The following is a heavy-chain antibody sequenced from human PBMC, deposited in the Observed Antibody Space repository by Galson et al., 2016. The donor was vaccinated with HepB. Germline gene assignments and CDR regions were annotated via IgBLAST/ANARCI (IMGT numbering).Heavy chain of an antibody. J-gene: IGHJ6*02. D-gene: IGHD1-7*01. CDR1: GYSFTDYY. CDR3: ARSPPLGGGFIGTKFHYYYGMDV. CDR2: IIPNSGGT. V-gene: IGHV1-2*04. Sequence: SVKVSCKASGYSFTDYYIHWVRQAPGQGLEWMGWIIPNSGGTNYAQKFQGWVTMTRDTSISTAYLEFNRLRSDDTAVFYCARSPPLGGGFIGTKFHYYYGMDVWGQGTTVTVSS.